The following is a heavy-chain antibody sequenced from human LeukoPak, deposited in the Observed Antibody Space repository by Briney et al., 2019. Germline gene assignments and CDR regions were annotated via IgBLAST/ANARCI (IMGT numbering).Heavy chain of an antibody. D-gene: IGHD2-2*01. CDR1: GFTFSSYA. J-gene: IGHJ1*01. Sequence: GGSLRLSCAASGFTFSSYAMSWVRQAPGKGLEWVSAISGSGGSTYYADSVKGRFTISRDNSKNTLYLQMNSLRAADKPVHYCAKGAPAAKKGGSFQHWRQGTLPAVSS. CDR3: AKGAPAAKKGGSFQH. V-gene: IGHV3-23*01. CDR2: ISGSGGST.